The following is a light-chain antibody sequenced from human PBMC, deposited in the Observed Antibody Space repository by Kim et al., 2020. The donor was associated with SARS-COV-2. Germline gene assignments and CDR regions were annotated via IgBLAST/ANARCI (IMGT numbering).Light chain of an antibody. V-gene: IGLV1-47*01. CDR2: SNN. CDR3: AAWDDSLSARL. J-gene: IGLJ2*01. CDR1: SSNIGSNY. Sequence: GQRVTISCSGSSSNIGSNYVYWYQQLPGTAPKLLIYSNNQRPSGVPHRFSGSKSGTSASLAISGLRSEDEADYYCAAWDDSLSARLFGGGTQLTVL.